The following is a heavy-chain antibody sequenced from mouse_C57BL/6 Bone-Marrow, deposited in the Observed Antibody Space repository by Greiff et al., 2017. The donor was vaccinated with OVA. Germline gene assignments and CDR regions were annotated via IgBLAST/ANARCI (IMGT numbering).Heavy chain of an antibody. J-gene: IGHJ2*01. CDR3: KVLWLRRGYYFDY. CDR2: IYHGNSDT. CDR1: GYTFTSYW. Sequence: VHVKQSGTVLARPGASVKMSCKTSGYTFTSYWMHWVKQRPGQGLEWIGAIYHGNSDTSYNQKFKGKAKLTAVPSASTAYMELSSLTNEDSAVYYCKVLWLRRGYYFDYWGQGTTLTVSS. V-gene: IGHV1-5*01. D-gene: IGHD2-2*01.